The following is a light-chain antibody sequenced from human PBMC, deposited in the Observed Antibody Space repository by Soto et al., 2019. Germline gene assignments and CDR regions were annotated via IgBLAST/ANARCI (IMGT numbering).Light chain of an antibody. Sequence: QSVLTQPPSVSAAPGQKVTISCSGSSSNIGNNYVSWYQQLPGTAPKLLIYDNNKRSSGIPDRFSGSKSGTSATLGITGLQTGDEADYYCGTWDSSLSVWVFGGGTKLTVL. CDR2: DNN. V-gene: IGLV1-51*01. CDR1: SSNIGNNY. J-gene: IGLJ3*02. CDR3: GTWDSSLSVWV.